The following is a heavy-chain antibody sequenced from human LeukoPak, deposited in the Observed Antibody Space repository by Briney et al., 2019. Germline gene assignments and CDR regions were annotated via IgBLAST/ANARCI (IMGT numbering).Heavy chain of an antibody. J-gene: IGHJ4*02. CDR1: GVTISTGRYY. D-gene: IGHD3-3*01. CDR3: AREPYDFWSGYYKFVS. V-gene: IGHV4-61*02. CDR2: IYTSGST. Sequence: SQTLSLTCTVSGVTISTGRYYWIWIRQPAGKGLESIVRIYTSGSTNYNPSLRSRVTISVDTSKNQFSQKQSSVTAADAAEYCCAREPYDFWSGYYKFVSCGQGDLVTVSS.